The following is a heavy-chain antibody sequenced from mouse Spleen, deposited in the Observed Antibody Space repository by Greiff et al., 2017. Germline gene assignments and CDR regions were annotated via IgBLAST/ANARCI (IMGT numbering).Heavy chain of an antibody. V-gene: IGHV14-4*01. CDR1: GFNIKDDY. D-gene: IGHD2-14*01. CDR3: TTGDYRSYFDY. J-gene: IGHJ2*01. CDR2: IDPENGDT. Sequence: VQLQQSGAELVRPGASVKLSCTASGFNIKDDYMHWVKQRPEQGLEWIGWIDPENGDTEYASKFQGKATITADTSSNTAYLQLSSLTSEDTAVYYCTTGDYRSYFDYWGQGTTLTVSS.